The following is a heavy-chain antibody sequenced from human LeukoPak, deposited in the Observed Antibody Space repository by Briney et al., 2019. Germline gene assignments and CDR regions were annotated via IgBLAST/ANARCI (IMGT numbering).Heavy chain of an antibody. CDR3: ARGSGYYYDNSGVDY. Sequence: GGSLRLSCAASGFTFSSYSMKWVRQAPGKGLEWVSSISSSSSYIYYADSVKGRFTISRDNAKNSLYLQMNSLRAEDTAVYYCARGSGYYYDNSGVDYWGQGTLATVSS. D-gene: IGHD3-22*01. CDR2: ISSSSSYI. J-gene: IGHJ4*02. V-gene: IGHV3-21*01. CDR1: GFTFSSYS.